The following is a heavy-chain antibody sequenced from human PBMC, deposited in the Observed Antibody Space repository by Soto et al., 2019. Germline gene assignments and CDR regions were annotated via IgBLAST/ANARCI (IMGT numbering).Heavy chain of an antibody. Sequence: EVQLVESGGGLVQPGRSLRLSCAASGFTFDDYAMHWVRQAPGKGLEWVSGISWNSGSIGYADSVKGRFTISRDNAKNPRYLQMNSLRAEDTALYYCASRQVYSSGWYQLVGWFDPWGQGTLVTVSS. CDR3: ASRQVYSSGWYQLVGWFDP. CDR1: GFTFDDYA. J-gene: IGHJ5*02. D-gene: IGHD6-19*01. V-gene: IGHV3-9*01. CDR2: ISWNSGSI.